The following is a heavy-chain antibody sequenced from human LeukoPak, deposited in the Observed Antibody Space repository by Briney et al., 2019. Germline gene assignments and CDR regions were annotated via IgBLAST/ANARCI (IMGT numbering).Heavy chain of an antibody. CDR2: INPNSGGT. J-gene: IGHJ4*02. V-gene: IGHV1-2*05. CDR1: GYTFTGYY. Sequence: ASVTVSCKASGYTFTGYYMHWVRQAPGQGLEWMGRINPNSGGTNYAQKFQGRVTMTRDTSISTAYMELSRLRSDDTDVYYCAREYQLPNFDYWGQGTLVTVSS. CDR3: AREYQLPNFDY. D-gene: IGHD2-2*01.